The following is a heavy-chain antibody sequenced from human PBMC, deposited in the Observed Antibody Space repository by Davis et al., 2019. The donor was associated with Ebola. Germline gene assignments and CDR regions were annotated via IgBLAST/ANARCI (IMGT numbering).Heavy chain of an antibody. CDR2: IKASGGST. J-gene: IGHJ5*02. Sequence: AASVKVSCKASGYTFTSYYMHWVRQAPGQGLEWMGIIKASGGSTSYAQKFQGRVNMTRDTSTSTVYMELSSLRSEDTAVYYCARDRGYCSGGSCYSSGWFDPWGQGTLVTVSS. D-gene: IGHD2-15*01. V-gene: IGHV1-46*01. CDR1: GYTFTSYY. CDR3: ARDRGYCSGGSCYSSGWFDP.